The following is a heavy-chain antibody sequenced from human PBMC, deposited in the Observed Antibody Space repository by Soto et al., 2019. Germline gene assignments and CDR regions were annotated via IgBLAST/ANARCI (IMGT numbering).Heavy chain of an antibody. D-gene: IGHD2-2*01. J-gene: IGHJ6*02. Sequence: XGTLALTCAVYGGSFSGYYWSGIRQPPGKGLEWIGEINHSGSTNYNPSLKSRVTISVDTSKNQFSLKLSSVTAADTAVYYCARGRGDIVVVPAAPGYGMDVWGQGTTVTVSS. CDR1: GGSFSGYY. CDR3: ARGRGDIVVVPAAPGYGMDV. CDR2: INHSGST. V-gene: IGHV4-34*01.